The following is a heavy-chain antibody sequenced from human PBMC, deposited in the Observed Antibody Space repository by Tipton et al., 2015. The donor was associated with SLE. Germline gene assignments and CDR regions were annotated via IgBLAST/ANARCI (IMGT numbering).Heavy chain of an antibody. CDR3: AKDYNHDNADYN. D-gene: IGHD4-17*01. Sequence: TLSLTCTVYGGSFSGYYWSWVRQSPGKGLEWIGEIHRRGSTNYNPSVKSRVTISLDRSKNQISLSLTTVTAADTAVYYCAKDYNHDNADYNWGQGTLVIVSS. V-gene: IGHV4-34*01. J-gene: IGHJ4*02. CDR1: GGSFSGYY. CDR2: IHRRGST.